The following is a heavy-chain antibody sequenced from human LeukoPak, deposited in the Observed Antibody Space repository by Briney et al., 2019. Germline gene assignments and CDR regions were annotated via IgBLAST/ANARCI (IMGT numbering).Heavy chain of an antibody. CDR2: VSYDGNDG. V-gene: IGHV3-30-3*01. Sequence: GGSLRLSCIGSGFTFTYYAIYWVRQAPGKGLEWVAVVSYDGNDGYYADSVKGRFSISRDNSQNTVTLQMNNLRVDDTAIYYCAKLAWNDGSYYFDYWGQGTLVTVSS. D-gene: IGHD1-1*01. CDR1: GFTFTYYA. J-gene: IGHJ4*02. CDR3: AKLAWNDGSYYFDY.